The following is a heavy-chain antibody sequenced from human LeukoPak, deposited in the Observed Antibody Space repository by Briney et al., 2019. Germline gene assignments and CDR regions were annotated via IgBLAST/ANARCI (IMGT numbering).Heavy chain of an antibody. J-gene: IGHJ5*02. V-gene: IGHV4-39*01. CDR2: TYYSGST. CDR3: ARLSDFWSGSPPKGGFDP. CDR1: GGSISSSSYY. Sequence: SETLSLTCTVSGGSISSSSYYWGWIRQPPGKGLEWIGSTYYSGSTYYNPSLKSRVTISVGTSKNQFSLKLSSVTAADTAVYYCARLSDFWSGSPPKGGFDPWGQGTLVTVSS. D-gene: IGHD3-3*01.